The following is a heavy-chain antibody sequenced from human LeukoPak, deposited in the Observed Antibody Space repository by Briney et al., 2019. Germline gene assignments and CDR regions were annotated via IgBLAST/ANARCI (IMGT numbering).Heavy chain of an antibody. D-gene: IGHD3-22*01. J-gene: IGHJ3*02. CDR3: ARVLYDRSGFYYGARYTFDI. CDR1: GFIFSDFY. V-gene: IGHV3-11*01. CDR2: IGGSGSAK. Sequence: GGSLRLSCAASGFIFSDFYMTWIRQAPGKGLEWVSCIGGSGSAKYYADSVRGRFTISRDNAKNSLDLQMNSLRADDTAMYYCARVLYDRSGFYYGARYTFDIWGQGTMVTVSS.